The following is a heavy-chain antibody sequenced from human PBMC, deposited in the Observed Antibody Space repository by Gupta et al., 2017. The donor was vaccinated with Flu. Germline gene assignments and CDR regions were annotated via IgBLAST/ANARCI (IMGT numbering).Heavy chain of an antibody. D-gene: IGHD3-9*01. CDR3: ARVEFDDWIDY. J-gene: IGHJ4*02. CDR1: GYTFTSYG. Sequence: HVPLVQSGAEVKKPGPSVKLSCTSSGYTFTSYGISWVRQAPGQGLEWMGWISAYNGNTNYAQRRQGRVSMTTDTSTSTAYMELRSLRSDDTAGYYCARVEFDDWIDYWGQGTLVTVSS. V-gene: IGHV1-18*01. CDR2: ISAYNGNT.